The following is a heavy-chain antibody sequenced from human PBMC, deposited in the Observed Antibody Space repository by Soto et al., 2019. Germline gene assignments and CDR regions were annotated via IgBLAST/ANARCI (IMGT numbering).Heavy chain of an antibody. CDR3: ARDLGTSSSSWWVPAIHAPNY. J-gene: IGHJ4*02. CDR1: GYTFTSYG. D-gene: IGHD6-13*01. V-gene: IGHV1-18*01. Sequence: ASVKVSCKASGYTFTSYGISWVRQAPGQGLEWMGWISAYNGNTNYAQKLQGRVTMTTDTSTSTAYMELRSLRSDDTAVYYCARDLGTSSSSWWVPAIHAPNYWGQGTLVTVSS. CDR2: ISAYNGNT.